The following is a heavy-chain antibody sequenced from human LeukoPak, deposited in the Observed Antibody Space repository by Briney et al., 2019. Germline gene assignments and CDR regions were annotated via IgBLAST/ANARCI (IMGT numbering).Heavy chain of an antibody. J-gene: IGHJ3*02. CDR1: GFTFSSYG. CDR2: IWYDGSNK. CDR3: ARDGLNRGYSYGSHAFDI. V-gene: IGHV3-33*01. D-gene: IGHD5-18*01. Sequence: GGSLRLSCAASGFTFSSYGMHWVRQAPGKGLEWVAVIWYDGSNKYYADSVKGRFTISRDNSKNSLYLQMNSLRAEDTAVYYCARDGLNRGYSYGSHAFDIWGQGTMVTVSS.